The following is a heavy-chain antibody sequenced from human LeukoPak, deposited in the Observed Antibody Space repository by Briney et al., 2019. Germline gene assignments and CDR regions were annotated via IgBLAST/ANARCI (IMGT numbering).Heavy chain of an antibody. CDR1: GYTFTSYY. D-gene: IGHD6-6*01. Sequence: ASVKVSCKASGYTFTSYYMHWVRQAPGQGLEWMGIINPSGGSTSYAQKFQGRVTMTRDTSTSTVYMELSSLRSEDTAVYYCARDRRNIAARPGGWFDPWGQGTLVTVSS. V-gene: IGHV1-46*01. CDR3: ARDRRNIAARPGGWFDP. CDR2: INPSGGST. J-gene: IGHJ5*02.